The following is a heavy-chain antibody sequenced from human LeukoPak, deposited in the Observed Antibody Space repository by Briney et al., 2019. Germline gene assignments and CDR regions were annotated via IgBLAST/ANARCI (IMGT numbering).Heavy chain of an antibody. J-gene: IGHJ5*02. CDR3: ARTDYSNTNWFDP. CDR2: IHNSGST. CDR1: GXSLSTYY. Sequence: SETLSLTCTVSGXSLSTYYWSWIRQPPGKGLEWIGYIHNSGSTHYTFSLKSRVTMSLDTSKNQFSLKLTSVTAADTAVYYCARTDYSNTNWFDPWGQGTLVTVSS. V-gene: IGHV4-59*12. D-gene: IGHD4-11*01.